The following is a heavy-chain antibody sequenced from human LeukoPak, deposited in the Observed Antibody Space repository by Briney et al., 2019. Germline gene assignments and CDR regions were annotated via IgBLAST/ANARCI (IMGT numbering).Heavy chain of an antibody. Sequence: KPGGSLRVSCAASGFTFSSYSMNWVRQAPGKRLEWVSSISSSSSYIYYADSVKGRFTISRDNAKNSLYLQMNSLRAEDTAVYYCARGAVVVPAASRADYWGQGTLVTVSS. V-gene: IGHV3-21*01. CDR1: GFTFSSYS. J-gene: IGHJ4*02. CDR2: ISSSSSYI. CDR3: ARGAVVVPAASRADY. D-gene: IGHD2-2*01.